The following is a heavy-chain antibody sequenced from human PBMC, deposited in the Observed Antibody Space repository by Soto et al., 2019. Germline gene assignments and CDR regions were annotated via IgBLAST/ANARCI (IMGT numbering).Heavy chain of an antibody. J-gene: IGHJ6*02. CDR3: ARRSYCSGGSCYHGMDV. CDR2: IDPSDSYT. CDR1: GYTFSSYW. V-gene: IGHV5-10-1*01. Sequence: GESLKISCQGSGYTFSSYWIAWVRQMPGKGLEWMGRIDPSDSYTNYSPSFQGHVTISADKSISTAYLQWSSLKASDTAMYYCARRSYCSGGSCYHGMDVWRQGTTVTV. D-gene: IGHD2-15*01.